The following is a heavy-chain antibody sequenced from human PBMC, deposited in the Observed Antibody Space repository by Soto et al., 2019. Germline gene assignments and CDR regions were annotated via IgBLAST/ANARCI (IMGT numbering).Heavy chain of an antibody. Sequence: VFLRLWWGAAGGKCGGHGVHWIRKEPGKGLEWVSYISSSSSTIYYADSVKGRFTISRDNAKNSLYLQMNSLRDEDTAVYYCARDRGLWFGELCDRGHYYYGMDVWGQGTTVTVTS. D-gene: IGHD3-10*01. CDR3: ARDRGLWFGELCDRGHYYYGMDV. CDR2: ISSSSSTI. V-gene: IGHV3-48*02. CDR1: GGKCGGHG. J-gene: IGHJ6*02.